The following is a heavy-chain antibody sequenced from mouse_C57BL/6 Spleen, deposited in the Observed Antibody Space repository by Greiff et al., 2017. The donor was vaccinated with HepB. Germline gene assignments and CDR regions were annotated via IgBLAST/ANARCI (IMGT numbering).Heavy chain of an antibody. CDR1: GYTFTDYE. CDR3: TRWAGYFDV. J-gene: IGHJ1*03. Sequence: VQVVESGAELVRPGASVTLSCKASGYTFTDYEMHWVKQTPVHGLEWIGAIDPETGGTAYNQKFKGKAILTADKSSSTAYMELRSLTSEDSAVYYCTRWAGYFDVWGTGTTVTVSS. V-gene: IGHV1-15*01. CDR2: IDPETGGT.